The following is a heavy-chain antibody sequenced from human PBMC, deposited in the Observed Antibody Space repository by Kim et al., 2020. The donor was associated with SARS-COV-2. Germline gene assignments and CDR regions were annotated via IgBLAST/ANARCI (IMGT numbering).Heavy chain of an antibody. J-gene: IGHJ4*01. CDR1: GFTFSSYG. V-gene: IGHV3-30*18. CDR3: AKDLGDTMVRGDQNTFD. CDR2: ISYDGSNK. D-gene: IGHD3-10*01. Sequence: GGSLRLSCAASGFTFSSYGMHWVRQAPGKGLEWVAVISYDGSNKYYADSVKGRFTISRDNSKNTLYLQMNSLRAEDTAVYYCAKDLGDTMVRGDQNTFD.